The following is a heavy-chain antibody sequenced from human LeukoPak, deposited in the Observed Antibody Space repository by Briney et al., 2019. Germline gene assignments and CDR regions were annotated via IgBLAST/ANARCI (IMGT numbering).Heavy chain of an antibody. J-gene: IGHJ4*02. V-gene: IGHV1-2*06. CDR3: ARGSGYCSSPSCYHYFDY. CDR1: EYTFTDYY. D-gene: IGHD2-2*01. CDR2: INPNSGDT. Sequence: ASVKVSCKASEYTFTDYYISWVRQAPGQGLEWMGRINPNSGDTNYAQKFQGRVTMTRDTSISTAYMEVSRLRSDDTAVYYCARGSGYCSSPSCYHYFDYWGQGTLVTVSS.